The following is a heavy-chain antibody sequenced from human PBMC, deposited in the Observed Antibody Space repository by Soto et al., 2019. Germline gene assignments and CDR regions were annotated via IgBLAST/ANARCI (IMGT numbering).Heavy chain of an antibody. Sequence: ASVKVSCKASGYTFTSYYMHWVRQAPGQGLEWMGIINPSGGNTSYAQKFQGRVTMTKDTSTSTAYMELRSLRSDDTAVYYCANVVCVAADSTFFAYRGQRTPDTGSA. J-gene: IGHJ4*02. CDR3: ANVVCVAADSTFFAY. V-gene: IGHV1-46*01. CDR2: INPSGGNT. CDR1: GYTFTSYY. D-gene: IGHD3-10*02.